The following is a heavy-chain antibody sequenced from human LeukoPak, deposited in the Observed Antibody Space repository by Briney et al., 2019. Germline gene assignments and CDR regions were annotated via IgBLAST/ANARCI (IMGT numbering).Heavy chain of an antibody. CDR3: ARDSQNVRYYYDSSGYYY. D-gene: IGHD3-22*01. V-gene: IGHV4-39*07. J-gene: IGHJ4*02. CDR2: IYYSGST. CDR1: GGSISSSSYY. Sequence: PSETLSLTCTVSGGSISSSSYYWGWIRQPPGKGLEWIGSIYYSGSTYYNPSLKSRVTISVDTSKNQFSLKLSSVTAADTAVYYCARDSQNVRYYYDSSGYYYWGQGTLVTVSS.